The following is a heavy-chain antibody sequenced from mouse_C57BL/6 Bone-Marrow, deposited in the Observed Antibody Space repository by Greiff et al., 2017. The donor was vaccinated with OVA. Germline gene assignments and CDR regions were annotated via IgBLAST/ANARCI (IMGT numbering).Heavy chain of an antibody. V-gene: IGHV1-81*01. CDR2: IYPRSGNT. CDR1: GYTFTSYG. D-gene: IGHD5-5*01. J-gene: IGHJ2*01. CDR3: ARPPLPYFDY. Sequence: QVHVKQSGAELARPGASVKLSCKASGYTFTSYGISWVKQRTGQGLEWIGEIYPRSGNTYYNEKFKGKATLTADKSSSTAYMELRSLTSEDSAVYFCARPPLPYFDYWGQGTTLTVSS.